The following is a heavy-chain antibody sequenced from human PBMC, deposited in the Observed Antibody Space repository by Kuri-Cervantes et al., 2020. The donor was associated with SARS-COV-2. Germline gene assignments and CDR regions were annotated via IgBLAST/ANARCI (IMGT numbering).Heavy chain of an antibody. CDR3: ATDWGLRYYFDY. Sequence: ASVKVSCKAPESTFPNYDINWVRQATGQGLEWMGMVKTDSGNTLYAQIFQGRVTMTRDISTATAYMELSRLRSDDTAVYYCATDWGLRYYFDYWGQGTLVTVSS. J-gene: IGHJ4*02. CDR1: ESTFPNYD. V-gene: IGHV1-8*02. CDR2: VKTDSGNT. D-gene: IGHD3-16*01.